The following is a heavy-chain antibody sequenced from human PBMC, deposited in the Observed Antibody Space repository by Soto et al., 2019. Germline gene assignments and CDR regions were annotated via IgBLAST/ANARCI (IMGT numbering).Heavy chain of an antibody. V-gene: IGHV4-30-4*01. D-gene: IGHD6-13*01. J-gene: IGHJ5*02. Sequence: SETLSLTCTVSGGSISSGDYYWSWIRQPPGKGLEWIGYIYYSGSTYYNPSLKSRVTISVDTSKNQFSLKLSSVTAADTAVYYCARDQGVAAAGITWFDPWGQGSLVTVSS. CDR2: IYYSGST. CDR3: ARDQGVAAAGITWFDP. CDR1: GGSISSGDYY.